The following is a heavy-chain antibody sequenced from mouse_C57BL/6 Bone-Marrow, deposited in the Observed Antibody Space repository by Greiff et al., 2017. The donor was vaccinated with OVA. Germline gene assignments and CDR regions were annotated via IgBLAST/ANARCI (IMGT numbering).Heavy chain of an antibody. CDR3: ASDDYGSSPWFAY. Sequence: VQLQQSVAELVRPGASVKLSCTASGFNIKNTYMHWVKQRPEQGLEWIGRIDPANGNTKYTPKFQGKATITADTASNTAYLQLSSLTSEAAAIYYCASDDYGSSPWFAYWGQGTLVTVSA. D-gene: IGHD1-1*01. CDR1: GFNIKNTY. V-gene: IGHV14-3*01. CDR2: IDPANGNT. J-gene: IGHJ3*01.